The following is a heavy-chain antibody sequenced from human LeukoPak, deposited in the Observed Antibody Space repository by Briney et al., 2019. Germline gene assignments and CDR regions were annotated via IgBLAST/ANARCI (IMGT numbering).Heavy chain of an antibody. CDR2: ISGSGGST. CDR1: GFTFSSYA. CDR3: ARGPGPNYYDSSGYFGFDAFDI. V-gene: IGHV3-23*01. J-gene: IGHJ3*02. D-gene: IGHD3-22*01. Sequence: GGSLRLSCAASGFTFSSYAMSWVRQAPGKGPEWVSAISGSGGSTYYADSVKGRFTISRDNSKNTLYLQMNSLRAEDTAVYYCARGPGPNYYDSSGYFGFDAFDIWGQGTMVTVSS.